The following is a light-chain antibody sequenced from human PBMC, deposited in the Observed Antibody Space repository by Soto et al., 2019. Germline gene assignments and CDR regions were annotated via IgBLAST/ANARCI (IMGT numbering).Light chain of an antibody. J-gene: IGKJ2*01. Sequence: ERVMTQSPATLSVSPGERATLSCMASQTVSSNLAWYQHKPGQAPRLLMYGASTRATGIPARFSGSGSGTEFTLTISSLQSEDFAVYYCQQYNNWPYTFGQGTKLEIK. CDR1: QTVSSN. CDR3: QQYNNWPYT. CDR2: GAS. V-gene: IGKV3-15*01.